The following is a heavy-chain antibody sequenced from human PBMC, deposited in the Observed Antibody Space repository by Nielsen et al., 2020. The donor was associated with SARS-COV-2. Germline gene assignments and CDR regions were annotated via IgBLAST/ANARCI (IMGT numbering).Heavy chain of an antibody. J-gene: IGHJ4*02. Sequence: GGSLRLSCAASGFTFSSYGMHWVRQAPGKGLEWVAVISYDGSNKYYADSVKGRFTISRDNSKNTLYLQMNSLRAEDTAVYYCARDPPYYYDSSGYGFDYWGQGTLVTVSS. D-gene: IGHD3-22*01. V-gene: IGHV3-30*03. CDR3: ARDPPYYYDSSGYGFDY. CDR2: ISYDGSNK. CDR1: GFTFSSYG.